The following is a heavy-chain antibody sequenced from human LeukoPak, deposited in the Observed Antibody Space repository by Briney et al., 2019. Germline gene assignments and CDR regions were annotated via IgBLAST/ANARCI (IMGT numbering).Heavy chain of an antibody. V-gene: IGHV3-74*01. CDR3: ARVGAPYSITYYYYMDV. Sequence: PGGSLRLSCAASGFTFSSYLMHWVRQAPGKGLVGVSRINSDGSRTSYADSVKGRFTISRDNAKNTLYLQMNSLRAEDTAVYYCARVGAPYSITYYYYMDVWGKGTTVTVSS. D-gene: IGHD6-13*01. CDR1: GFTFSSYL. CDR2: INSDGSRT. J-gene: IGHJ6*03.